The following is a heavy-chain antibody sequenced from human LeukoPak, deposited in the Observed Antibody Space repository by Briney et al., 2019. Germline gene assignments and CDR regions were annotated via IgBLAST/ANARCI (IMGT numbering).Heavy chain of an antibody. CDR1: GGSFSGYY. D-gene: IGHD3-22*01. J-gene: IGHJ5*02. CDR2: INHSGST. V-gene: IGHV4-34*01. CDR3: ARRRSYYDSSGYFNWFDP. Sequence: SETLSLTCAVYGGSFSGYYWSWIRQPPGKGLEWIGEINHSGSTNYNPSLKSRVTISVDTSKNQFSLKLSSVTAADTAVYYCARRRSYYDSSGYFNWFDPWGQGTLVTVSS.